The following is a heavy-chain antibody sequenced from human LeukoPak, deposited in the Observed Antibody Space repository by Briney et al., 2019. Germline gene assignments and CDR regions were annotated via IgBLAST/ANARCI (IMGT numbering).Heavy chain of an antibody. CDR1: GGSISSGGYY. D-gene: IGHD6-25*01. CDR2: IYHSGST. Sequence: SETLSLTCTVSGGSISSGGYYWSWIRQPPGKGLEWIGYIYHSGSTYYNPSLKSRVTISVDRSKNQFSLKLSSVTAADTAVYYCARAAWGSSGNWFDPWGQGTLLTVSS. J-gene: IGHJ5*02. V-gene: IGHV4-30-2*01. CDR3: ARAAWGSSGNWFDP.